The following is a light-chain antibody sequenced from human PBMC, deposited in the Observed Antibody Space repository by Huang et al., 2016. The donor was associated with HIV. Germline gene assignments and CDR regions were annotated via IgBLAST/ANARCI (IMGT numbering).Light chain of an antibody. CDR3: HQYGSSPLT. CDR2: DAS. CDR1: QTITKNY. J-gene: IGKJ4*01. Sequence: IVLTQSPATLSLYPGERATLSCGASQTITKNYLVWYQQKPGLAPRLLIYDASTRATGIPDRFSGRGSGTDFTLTINTLEPEDFAVYYCHQYGSSPLTFGGGTKVEIK. V-gene: IGKV3D-20*01.